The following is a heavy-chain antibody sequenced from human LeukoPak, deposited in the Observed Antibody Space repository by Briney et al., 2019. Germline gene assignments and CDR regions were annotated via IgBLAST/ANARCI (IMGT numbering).Heavy chain of an antibody. CDR2: INDIGST. Sequence: SETLSHTCTVSGDSISNNNHYWGWHRQPPGKGLEWIGMINDIGSTHYNPSLKSRVTISVDTSKNQFSLKLSSVTAADTAVYYCARVGRSGSYLDYWGQGTLVTVSS. J-gene: IGHJ4*02. V-gene: IGHV4-39*07. CDR3: ARVGRSGSYLDY. CDR1: GDSISNNNHY. D-gene: IGHD3-3*01.